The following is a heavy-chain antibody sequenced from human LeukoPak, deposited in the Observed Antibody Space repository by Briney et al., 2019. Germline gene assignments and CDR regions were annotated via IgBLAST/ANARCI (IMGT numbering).Heavy chain of an antibody. J-gene: IGHJ3*02. CDR2: IIPIFGTA. Sequence: ASVKVSCKASGGTFSSYAISWVRQAPGQGLEWMGGIIPIFGTANYAQKFQGRVTITTDESTSTAYMELSSLRSEDTAVYYCASRLPGYGGNSDAFDIWGQGTMVTVSS. V-gene: IGHV1-69*05. CDR3: ASRLPGYGGNSDAFDI. D-gene: IGHD4-23*01. CDR1: GGTFSSYA.